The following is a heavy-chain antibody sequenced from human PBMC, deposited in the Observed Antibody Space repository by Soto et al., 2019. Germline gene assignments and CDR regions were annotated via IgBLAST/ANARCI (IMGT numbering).Heavy chain of an antibody. CDR3: ATFLGWYYDSSGAFDY. CDR2: INAGNGNT. Sequence: SVKLSCKASGYTFTSYGMHWVRQAPGQRLEWMGWINAGNGNTKYSQKFQGRVTITRDTSASTAYMELSSLRSEDTAVYYCATFLGWYYDSSGAFDYWGQGTLVTVSS. V-gene: IGHV1-3*01. J-gene: IGHJ4*02. D-gene: IGHD3-22*01. CDR1: GYTFTSYG.